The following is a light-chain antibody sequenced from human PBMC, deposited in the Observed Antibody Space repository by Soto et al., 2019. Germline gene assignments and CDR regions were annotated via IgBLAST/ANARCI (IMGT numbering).Light chain of an antibody. CDR3: QQYDSYALT. CDR2: KAS. J-gene: IGKJ4*01. CDR1: QSISSW. V-gene: IGKV1-5*03. Sequence: DIQMTQSPSTLSASVRDRVTITCRASQSISSWLAWYQQKPGKAPKLLIYKASTLESGVPSRFSGSGSGTEFTLTISSLQPDDSATYYCQQYDSYALTFGGGTKVEIK.